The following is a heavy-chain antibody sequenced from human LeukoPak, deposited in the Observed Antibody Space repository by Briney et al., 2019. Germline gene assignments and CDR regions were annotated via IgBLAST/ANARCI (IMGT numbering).Heavy chain of an antibody. CDR2: IYYSGST. Sequence: SQTLSLTCTVSGGSISSGGYYWSWIRQPPGKGLEWIGYIYYSGSTNYNPSLKSRVTISVDTSKNQFSLKLSSVTAADTAVYYCVRGGSANYYYGMDVWGQGTTVTVFS. CDR3: VRGGSANYYYGMDV. CDR1: GGSISSGGYY. D-gene: IGHD2-15*01. J-gene: IGHJ6*02. V-gene: IGHV4-61*08.